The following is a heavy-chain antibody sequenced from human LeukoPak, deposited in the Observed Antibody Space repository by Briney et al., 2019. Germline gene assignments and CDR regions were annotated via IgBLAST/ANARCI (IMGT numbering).Heavy chain of an antibody. CDR2: ISAYNGNT. D-gene: IGHD2-8*01. V-gene: IGHV1-18*01. Sequence: ASVKVSCKASGYTFTSYGISWVRQAPGQGLEWMGWISAYNGNTNYAQKLQGRVTMTTGTSTSTAYMELRSLRSDDTAVYYCARVSVGYCTNGVCSNWFDPWGQGTLVTVSS. CDR1: GYTFTSYG. J-gene: IGHJ5*02. CDR3: ARVSVGYCTNGVCSNWFDP.